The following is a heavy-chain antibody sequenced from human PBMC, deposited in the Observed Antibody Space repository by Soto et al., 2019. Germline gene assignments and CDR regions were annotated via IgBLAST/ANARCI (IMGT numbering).Heavy chain of an antibody. J-gene: IGHJ6*02. V-gene: IGHV4-59*02. CDR2: IYISGNT. Sequence: QVQLQESGPGLVKPSETLSLSCTVSGDSVSSYYWSWIRQLPGRGLEWTGYIYISGNTNYNPSLKSRVTISRDTSKNQFSLNLKSVTAADTAVYYCARGVLRYYRYGMDVWGQGTTVTVSS. CDR1: GDSVSSYY. CDR3: ARGVLRYYRYGMDV.